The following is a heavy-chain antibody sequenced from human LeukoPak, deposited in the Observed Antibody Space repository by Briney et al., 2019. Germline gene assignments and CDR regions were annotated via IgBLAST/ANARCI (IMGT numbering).Heavy chain of an antibody. D-gene: IGHD5-12*01. CDR2: ISYDGSNK. J-gene: IGHJ6*04. CDR1: GFTFSSYG. CDR3: ENGGYDQQTYYYYYGMDV. V-gene: IGHV3-30*18. Sequence: PGRSLRLSCAASGFTFSSYGMHWVRQAPGKGLEWVAVISYDGSNKYYADSVKGRFTISRDNSKNTLYLQMNSLRAEDTAVYYCENGGYDQQTYYYYYGMDVWGKGTTVTVSS.